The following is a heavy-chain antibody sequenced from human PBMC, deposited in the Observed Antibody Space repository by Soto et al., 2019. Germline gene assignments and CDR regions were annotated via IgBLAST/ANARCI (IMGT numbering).Heavy chain of an antibody. D-gene: IGHD5-12*01. Sequence: EVQLLESGGDLVQPGGSLRLSCAASGFTFGSSGMSWVRQAPGKGLEWISGLSGSGGSTYYADSVKGRFTISRDTSKSTLYLQMHSLRVEDTAVYYCAKDSGYDHTDWGQGTLVTVSS. CDR2: LSGSGGST. V-gene: IGHV3-23*01. J-gene: IGHJ4*02. CDR3: AKDSGYDHTD. CDR1: GFTFGSSG.